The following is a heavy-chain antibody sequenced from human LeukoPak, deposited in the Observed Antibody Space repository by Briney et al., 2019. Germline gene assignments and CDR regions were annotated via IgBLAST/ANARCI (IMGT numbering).Heavy chain of an antibody. D-gene: IGHD3-16*02. CDR2: IYTSGST. J-gene: IGHJ3*02. CDR3: AREVRLGELSYDAFDI. V-gene: IGHV4-61*02. Sequence: PSETLSLTCTVSGNSISSGDNYWSWLRRPAGKGLEWIGRIYTSGSTNYNPSLKSRVTMSVDTSKNQFSLKLSSVTAADTAVYYCAREVRLGELSYDAFDIWGQGTMVTVSS. CDR1: GNSISSGDNY.